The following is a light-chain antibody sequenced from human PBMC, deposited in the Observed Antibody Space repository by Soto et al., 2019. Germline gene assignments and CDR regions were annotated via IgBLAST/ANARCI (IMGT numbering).Light chain of an antibody. J-gene: IGLJ1*01. V-gene: IGLV2-18*02. Sequence: SALTQPPSVSGSPGQSVTISCTGTSSDVGVYNRVSWYQQPPGTAPKLMIYEVSHRPSGVPDRFSGSKSGNTASLTISGLQAEDEADYYCSSYTSSNTHVLGSGTKVTVL. CDR1: SSDVGVYNR. CDR2: EVS. CDR3: SSYTSSNTHV.